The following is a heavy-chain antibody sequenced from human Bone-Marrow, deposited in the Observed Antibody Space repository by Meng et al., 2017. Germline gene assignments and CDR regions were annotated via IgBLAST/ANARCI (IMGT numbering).Heavy chain of an antibody. CDR2: IHYSGST. Sequence: QVQLQESGPGLVKPSPTLSLTCTVSGCPISSGTYYCGWIRQLPGKGLEWIAYIHYSGSTYYSPSLKSRVTISVDTSKNQLSLKLSSMTAADTAVYYCARYVFDSSSLYSNWFDPWGQGTLVTVSS. CDR3: ARYVFDSSSLYSNWFDP. D-gene: IGHD3-22*01. J-gene: IGHJ5*02. V-gene: IGHV4-31*03. CDR1: GCPISSGTYY.